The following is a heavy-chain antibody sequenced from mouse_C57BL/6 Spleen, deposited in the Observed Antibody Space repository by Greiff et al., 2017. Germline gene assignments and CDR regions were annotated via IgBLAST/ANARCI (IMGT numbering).Heavy chain of an antibody. V-gene: IGHV3-6*01. CDR1: GYSIPSGYY. Sequence: EVQRVESGPGLVKPSQSLSLTCSVTGYSIPSGYYWNWIRQFPGNKLEWMGYISYDGSNNYNPSLKNRISITRDTSKNQFFLKLNSVTTEDTATYYCARIYYYGSSYFDYWGQGTTRTVSS. CDR3: ARIYYYGSSYFDY. J-gene: IGHJ2*01. D-gene: IGHD1-1*01. CDR2: ISYDGSN.